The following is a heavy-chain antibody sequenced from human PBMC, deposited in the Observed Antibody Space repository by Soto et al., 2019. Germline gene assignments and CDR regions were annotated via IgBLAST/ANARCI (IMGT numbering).Heavy chain of an antibody. CDR3: AREAS. CDR1: GFIFSTSW. V-gene: IGHV3-7*01. Sequence: EVQLVESGGGLVQPGGSLRLSCAASGFIFSTSWMSWVRQAPGKGLEWVGNIKYDGTEKYYADSVRGRFTISRDNAKNLLYLKMNRLGAEDTALYFCAREASWGPGTLVTVSS. CDR2: IKYDGTEK. J-gene: IGHJ5*02.